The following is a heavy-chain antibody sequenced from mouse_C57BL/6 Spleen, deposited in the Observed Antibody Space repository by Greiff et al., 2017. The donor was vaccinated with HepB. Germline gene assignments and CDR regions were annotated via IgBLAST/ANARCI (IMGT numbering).Heavy chain of an antibody. D-gene: IGHD1-1*01. CDR1: GFTFSDYY. V-gene: IGHV5-12*01. CDR2: ISNGGGST. J-gene: IGHJ1*03. Sequence: EVHLVESGGGLVQPGGSLKLSCAASGFTFSDYYMYWVRQTPEKRLEWVAYISNGGGSTYYPDTVKGRFTISRDNAKNTLYLQMSRLKSEDTAMYYCARHRVVGDWYFDVWGTGTTVTVSS. CDR3: ARHRVVGDWYFDV.